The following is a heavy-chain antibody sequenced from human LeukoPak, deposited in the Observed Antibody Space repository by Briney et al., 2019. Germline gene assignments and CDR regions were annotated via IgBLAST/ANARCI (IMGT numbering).Heavy chain of an antibody. D-gene: IGHD1-26*01. V-gene: IGHV3-30*04. CDR3: ARDVGGSYFTEYFQH. CDR2: ISYDGSNK. CDR1: GFTFSSYA. Sequence: GGSLRLSCAASGFTFSSYAMHWVRQAPGKGLEWVAVISYDGSNKYYADSVKGRFTISRDNSKNTLYLQMNSLRAEDTAVYYCARDVGGSYFTEYFQHWGQGTLVTVSS. J-gene: IGHJ1*01.